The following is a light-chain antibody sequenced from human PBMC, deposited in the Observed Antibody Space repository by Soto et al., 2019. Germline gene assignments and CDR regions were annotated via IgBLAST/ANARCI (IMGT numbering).Light chain of an antibody. V-gene: IGLV2-23*01. CDR2: EGS. CDR1: SSDVGSYNL. CDR3: CSYAGSSTDV. Sequence: ALTQPASVSGSPGQSITISCTGTSSDVGSYNLVSWYQQHPGKAPKLMIYEGSKRPSGVSNRFSGSKSGNTASLTISGLQAEDEADYYCCSYAGSSTDVFGTGTKVTVL. J-gene: IGLJ1*01.